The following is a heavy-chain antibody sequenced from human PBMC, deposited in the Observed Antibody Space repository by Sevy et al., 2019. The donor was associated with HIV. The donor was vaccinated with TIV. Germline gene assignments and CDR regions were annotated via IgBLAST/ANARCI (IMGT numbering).Heavy chain of an antibody. Sequence: GGSLRLSCAASGFSFSNYDMHWVRQAPGKGLDWVAVISHDERYKNYAESVKVRFTISRDNFKNTLFLQMDSLRPEDTAAYFYARLVCCGGDCYSLDYWGQGALVTVSS. D-gene: IGHD2-21*02. V-gene: IGHV3-30*01. J-gene: IGHJ4*02. CDR2: ISHDERYK. CDR3: ARLVCCGGDCYSLDY. CDR1: GFSFSNYD.